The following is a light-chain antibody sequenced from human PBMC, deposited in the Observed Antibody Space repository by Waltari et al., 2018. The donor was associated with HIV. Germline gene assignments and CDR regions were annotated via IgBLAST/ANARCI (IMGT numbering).Light chain of an antibody. V-gene: IGLV1-44*01. J-gene: IGLJ2*01. CDR2: SNN. Sequence: QSVLPQPPPASGPPGQRVTILFSGGNSNIARNSVTWSQQVPGTAPKLLIYSNNQRPSGVPDRFSGSKSGNSASLAISGLRSEDEADYYCAAWDDSRNGEVIFGGGTKLTVL. CDR3: AAWDDSRNGEVI. CDR1: NSNIARNS.